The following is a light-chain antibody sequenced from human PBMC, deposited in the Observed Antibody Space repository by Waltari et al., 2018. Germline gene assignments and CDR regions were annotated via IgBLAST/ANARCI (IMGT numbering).Light chain of an antibody. CDR2: AAS. Sequence: EIVLTQSPGTLSLSPGESATLSCRASQSISKYLAWYQQRPGQAPRLLLYAASNRTTGIPDRLSGGASGTDFSLTISRLEPEDFAVYYCQHHVRLPATFGQGTKVEIK. CDR3: QHHVRLPAT. J-gene: IGKJ1*01. V-gene: IGKV3-20*01. CDR1: QSISKY.